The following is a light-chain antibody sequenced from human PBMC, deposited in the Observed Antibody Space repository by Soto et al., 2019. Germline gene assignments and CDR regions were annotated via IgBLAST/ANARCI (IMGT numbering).Light chain of an antibody. CDR2: LGS. V-gene: IGKV2-28*01. J-gene: IGKJ3*01. CDR3: QQSYSNPIS. Sequence: IVMTQSPLSLPVTPGEPASSSFRSSQSLLHSNGYNYLDWYLQKPGQSPQLLIYLGSIRASGVPGRFSGSGSGTYFTLKISRVEAEDFATYYCQQSYSNPISCGPGNKVDIK. CDR1: QSLLHSNGYNY.